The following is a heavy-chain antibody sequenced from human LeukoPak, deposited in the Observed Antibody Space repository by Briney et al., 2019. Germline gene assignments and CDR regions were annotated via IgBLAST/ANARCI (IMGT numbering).Heavy chain of an antibody. CDR3: AKLYNYGYIN. CDR2: IYSGGST. J-gene: IGHJ4*02. Sequence: GGSLRLSCAASGITVTSNHMSWVRQAPGKELEWVSVIYSGGSTYYADSVKGRFTISRDNSKNTLYLQMDSLRTEDTAVYFCAKLYNYGYINWGQGTLVTVSS. V-gene: IGHV3-66*01. CDR1: GITVTSNH. D-gene: IGHD5-18*01.